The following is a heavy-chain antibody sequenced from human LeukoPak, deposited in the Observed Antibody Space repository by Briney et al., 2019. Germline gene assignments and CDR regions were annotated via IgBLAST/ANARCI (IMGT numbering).Heavy chain of an antibody. CDR3: ARGEERYCSSTSCSEFDY. Sequence: PGGSLRLSCAASGFTFSSYAMTWVRQAPGKGLEWVSAISGSGDSTYYADFVKGRFTISRDNSKNTLYLQMNSLRAEDTAVYYCARGEERYCSSTSCSEFDYWGQGTLVTVSS. V-gene: IGHV3-23*01. CDR1: GFTFSSYA. J-gene: IGHJ4*02. D-gene: IGHD2-2*01. CDR2: ISGSGDST.